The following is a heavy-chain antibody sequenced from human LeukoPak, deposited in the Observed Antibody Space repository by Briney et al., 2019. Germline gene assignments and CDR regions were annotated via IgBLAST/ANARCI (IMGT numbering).Heavy chain of an antibody. CDR2: INPSGGST. V-gene: IGHV1-46*01. Sequence: GASGKVSCKAAGYTFTSYGISWVRQAPGQGLEWMGIINPSGGSTSYAQKFQGRVTMTRDPSTSTAYMELTSLGSEDTAVYYCARERRAWGEDFWGQGTLVTVSS. D-gene: IGHD3-16*01. J-gene: IGHJ4*02. CDR1: GYTFTSYG. CDR3: ARERRAWGEDF.